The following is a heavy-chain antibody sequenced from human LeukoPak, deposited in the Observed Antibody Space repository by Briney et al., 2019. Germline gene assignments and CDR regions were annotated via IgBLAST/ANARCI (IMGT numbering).Heavy chain of an antibody. CDR1: GFTFSSYG. J-gene: IGHJ4*02. CDR2: IRHDGSNK. CDR3: AKGYCSSTTCSVDY. V-gene: IGHV3-30*02. D-gene: IGHD2-2*01. Sequence: GGSLRLSCPASGFTFSSYGMHWVRQAPGKGLEWVAFIRHDGSNKYYADSVKGRFTISRDNSKNTLYVQMNSLRAEDTAVYYCAKGYCSSTTCSVDYWGQGTLVTVSS.